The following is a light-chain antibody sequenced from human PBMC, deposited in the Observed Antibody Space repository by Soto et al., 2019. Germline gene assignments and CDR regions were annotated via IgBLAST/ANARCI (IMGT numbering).Light chain of an antibody. CDR3: QQYNNWPPFT. CDR2: GAS. V-gene: IGKV3-15*01. CDR1: QSVGSN. Sequence: EIVMTQSPATLSVSPGERATLSCGASQSVGSNLAWYQQKPGQAPRLLIYGASTRAIGIPARFSGSGSGTEFTLTISSLQSEDFTFYYCQQYNNWPPFTFGQGTKLEMK. J-gene: IGKJ2*01.